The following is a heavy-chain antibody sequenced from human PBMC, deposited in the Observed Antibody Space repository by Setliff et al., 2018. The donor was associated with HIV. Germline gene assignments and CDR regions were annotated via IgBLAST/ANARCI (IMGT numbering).Heavy chain of an antibody. D-gene: IGHD1-26*01. J-gene: IGHJ4*02. CDR1: GASSIYF. V-gene: IGHV4-39*07. Sequence: PSETLSLTCTVSGASSIYFWGWIRQPPGKGLEWIGSVYYSGSTYYNPSLKSRATISMDTSKNQFSLKLNSVTAADTAVYYCAKDRSGSYRTFDYWGPGILVTVSS. CDR2: VYYSGST. CDR3: AKDRSGSYRTFDY.